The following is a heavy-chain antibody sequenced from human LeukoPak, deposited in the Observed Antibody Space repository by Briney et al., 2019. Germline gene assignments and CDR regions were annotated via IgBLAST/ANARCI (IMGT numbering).Heavy chain of an antibody. J-gene: IGHJ3*01. CDR2: ISGYNGDT. V-gene: IGHV1-18*01. Sequence: ASVKVSCKASGYTFTSYGISWVRQAPGQGLEWMGWISGYNGDTNFTQKLQDRVTMTTDTSTFTAYMELRSLRSDDTAVYYCARDRRQQWLAPLAFDLWGQGTMVTVSS. CDR1: GYTFTSYG. D-gene: IGHD6-19*01. CDR3: ARDRRQQWLAPLAFDL.